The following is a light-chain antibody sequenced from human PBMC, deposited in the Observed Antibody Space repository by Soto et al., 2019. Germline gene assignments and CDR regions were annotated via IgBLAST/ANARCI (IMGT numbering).Light chain of an antibody. V-gene: IGKV1-39*01. CDR2: GTS. Sequence: DVQMTQSPSSLSASVGDRVVITCRASQTISTYLDWYRQRPGKAPELLIYGTSNLESGVPSRFSGSGSGTEFPLTIRSLRPDDFATYFCQQSSITPLTFGGGTKVDIK. CDR1: QTISTY. CDR3: QQSSITPLT. J-gene: IGKJ4*01.